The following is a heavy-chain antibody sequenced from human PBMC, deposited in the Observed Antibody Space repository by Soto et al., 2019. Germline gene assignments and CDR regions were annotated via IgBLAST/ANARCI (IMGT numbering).Heavy chain of an antibody. CDR2: IDPSDSYT. Sequence: GESLKISCKGSGYSFTSYWISWVRQMPGKGLEWMGRIDPSDSYTNYSPSFQGHVTISADKSISTAYLQWSSLKASDTAMYYCARPRDGHKGKTYYGKDVWGQGTTVTVSS. J-gene: IGHJ6*02. V-gene: IGHV5-10-1*01. CDR3: ARPRDGHKGKTYYGKDV. CDR1: GYSFTSYW.